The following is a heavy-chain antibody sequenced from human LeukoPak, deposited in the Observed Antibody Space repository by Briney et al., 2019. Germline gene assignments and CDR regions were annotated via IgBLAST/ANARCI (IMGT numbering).Heavy chain of an antibody. CDR2: ISGSGGST. J-gene: IGHJ4*02. D-gene: IGHD4-4*01. V-gene: IGHV3-23*01. CDR3: AKDSRRDGYSFSFNYFDY. Sequence: GGSLRLSCAASGFTFSSYAMSWVRQAPGKGLEWVSAISGSGGSTYYADSVKGRFTISRDNSKNTLYLQMNSLRAEDTAVYYCAKDSRRDGYSFSFNYFDYWGQGTLVTVSS. CDR1: GFTFSSYA.